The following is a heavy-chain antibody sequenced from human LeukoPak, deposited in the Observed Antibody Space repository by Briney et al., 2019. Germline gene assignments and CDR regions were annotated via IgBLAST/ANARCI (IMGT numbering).Heavy chain of an antibody. CDR3: ARGIDRGFGSGFDP. D-gene: IGHD3-10*01. J-gene: IGHJ5*02. CDR1: GFTFSSYG. CDR2: IRYDGSNK. V-gene: IGHV3-30*02. Sequence: GGSLRLSCAASGFTFSSYGMHWVRQAPGKGLEWVAFIRYDGSNKYYADSVKGRFTISRDNAKNTLYLQMNSLRAEDTAVYYCARGIDRGFGSGFDPWGQGTLVTVSS.